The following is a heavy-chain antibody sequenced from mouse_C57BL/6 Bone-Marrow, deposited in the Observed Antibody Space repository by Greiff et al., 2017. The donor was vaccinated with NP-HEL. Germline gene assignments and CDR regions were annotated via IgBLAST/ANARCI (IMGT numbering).Heavy chain of an antibody. CDR1: GFTFSDFY. J-gene: IGHJ2*01. V-gene: IGHV7-1*01. D-gene: IGHD2-1*01. CDR2: SRNKANDYTT. CDR3: ARSPYGNYLDY. Sequence: EVKVVDSGGGLVQSGRSLRLSCATSGFTFSDFYMEWVRQAPGKGLEWIAASRNKANDYTTEYSAYVKGRFIVSRDTTQSIRYLQMNALRAEDTAIYYCARSPYGNYLDYWGQGTTLTVSS.